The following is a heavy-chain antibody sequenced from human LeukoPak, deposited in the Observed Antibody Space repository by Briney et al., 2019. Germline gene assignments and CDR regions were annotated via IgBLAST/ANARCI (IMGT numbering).Heavy chain of an antibody. CDR2: IYYSEST. CDR3: ARSKDGFNADY. D-gene: IGHD5-24*01. Sequence: ASETLSLTCTVSGGSIGSYYWNWIRQPPGKGLEWIGYIYYSESTNCNPSLKSRATISVDTSKNQFSLKVSSVTAADTAVYYCARSKDGFNADYWGQGILVTVSS. CDR1: GGSIGSYY. J-gene: IGHJ4*02. V-gene: IGHV4-59*01.